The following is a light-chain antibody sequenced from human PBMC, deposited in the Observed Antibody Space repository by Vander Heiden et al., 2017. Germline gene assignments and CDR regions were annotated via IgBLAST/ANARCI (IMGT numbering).Light chain of an antibody. V-gene: IGKV3-15*01. CDR3: QQDKNWPPLT. J-gene: IGKJ4*01. CDR1: QSVSSN. CDR2: GAS. Sequence: EIVMTQSPATLSVSPGERATLSCRASQSVSSNLAWYQQKPGQAPRLLIYGASTRASGIAARFSGSGFGIEFTLTISSLQSEDFAVYYCQQDKNWPPLTFGGGTKVEIK.